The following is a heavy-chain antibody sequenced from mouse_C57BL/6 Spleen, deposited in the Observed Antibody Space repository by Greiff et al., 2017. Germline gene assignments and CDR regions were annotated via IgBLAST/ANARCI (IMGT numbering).Heavy chain of an antibody. J-gene: IGHJ3*01. V-gene: IGHV2-6*03. CDR1: GFSLNSYG. CDR3: ASYDYDVGFAY. CDR2: IWSDGST. D-gene: IGHD2-4*01. Sequence: VQLQQSGPGLVAPSQSLSITCTVSGFSLNSYGVHWVRQPPGKGLEWLVVIWSDGSTTYNSALKSRLSISKDNSKSQVFLKMNRLQTDDTAMYYCASYDYDVGFAYWGQGTLVTVSA.